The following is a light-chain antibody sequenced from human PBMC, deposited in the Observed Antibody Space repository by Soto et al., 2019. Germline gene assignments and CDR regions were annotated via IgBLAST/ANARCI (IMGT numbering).Light chain of an antibody. Sequence: EIVLTQSPATLSLSPGERATLSCRASQSVSSYLAWYQQKPGQAPRLLIYDASNRATGIPARFSGSGSWTDFTLTISSLEPEDFAVYYCQQRNDWPPFPFCGGTKVEIK. CDR1: QSVSSY. CDR2: DAS. J-gene: IGKJ4*01. CDR3: QQRNDWPPFP. V-gene: IGKV3-11*01.